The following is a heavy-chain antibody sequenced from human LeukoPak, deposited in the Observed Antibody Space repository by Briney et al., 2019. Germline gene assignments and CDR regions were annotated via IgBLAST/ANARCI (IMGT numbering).Heavy chain of an antibody. CDR3: ASSLGPRRAFDI. V-gene: IGHV4-59*01. CDR1: GGSISSYY. Sequence: SETLSLTCTVSGGSISSYYWSWIRQPPGKGQEWIGYIYYSGSTNYNPSLKSRVTISVDTSKNQFSLKLSSVTAADTAVYYCASSLGPRRAFDIWGQGTMVTVSS. CDR2: IYYSGST. J-gene: IGHJ3*02. D-gene: IGHD6-6*01.